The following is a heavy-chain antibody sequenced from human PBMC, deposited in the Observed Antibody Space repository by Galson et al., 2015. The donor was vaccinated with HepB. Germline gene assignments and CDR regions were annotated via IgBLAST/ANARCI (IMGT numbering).Heavy chain of an antibody. D-gene: IGHD1-26*01. CDR3: ARDPGELRPRGYFDY. CDR1: GFTFSSYA. CDR2: ISYDGSNK. J-gene: IGHJ4*02. Sequence: SLRLSCAASGFTFSSYAMHWVRQAPGKGLEWVAVISYDGSNKYYADSVKGRFTISRDNSKNTLYLQMNSLRAEDTAVYYCARDPGELRPRGYFDYWGQGTLVTVSS. V-gene: IGHV3-30-3*01.